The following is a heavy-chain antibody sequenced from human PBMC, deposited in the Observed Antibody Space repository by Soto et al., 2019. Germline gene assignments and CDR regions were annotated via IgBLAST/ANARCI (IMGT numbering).Heavy chain of an antibody. V-gene: IGHV3-21*01. J-gene: IGHJ6*02. CDR2: ISSSSSYI. Sequence: GGSLRLSCAASGFTFSSYSMNWVRQAPGKGLEWVSSISSSSSYIYYADSVKGRFTISRDNAKNSLYLQMNSLRAEDTAVYYCASFLGRIAVAGTDYFYYGMDVWGQGTTVTVAS. CDR1: GFTFSSYS. D-gene: IGHD6-19*01. CDR3: ASFLGRIAVAGTDYFYYGMDV.